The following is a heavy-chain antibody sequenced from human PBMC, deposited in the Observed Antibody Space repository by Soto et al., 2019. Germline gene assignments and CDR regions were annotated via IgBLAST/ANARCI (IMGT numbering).Heavy chain of an antibody. CDR3: ARAAAVYYYGSGSYYTPFDY. CDR1: GGTFSSYA. D-gene: IGHD3-10*01. Sequence: QVQLVQSGAEVKKPGSSVKVSCKASGGTFSSYAISWVRQAPGQGLEWMGGIIPIFGTANYAQTFQGRVTITADESTSTAYMELSSLRSEDTAVYYCARAAAVYYYGSGSYYTPFDYWGQGTLVTVSS. CDR2: IIPIFGTA. J-gene: IGHJ4*02. V-gene: IGHV1-69*01.